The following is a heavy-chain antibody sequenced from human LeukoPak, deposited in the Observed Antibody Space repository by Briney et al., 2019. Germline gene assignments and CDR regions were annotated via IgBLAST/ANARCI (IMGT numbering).Heavy chain of an antibody. CDR1: GFTFSSYS. Sequence: PGGSLRLSCAASGFTFSSYSMSWVRQAPGKGLEWVSLISGSGDTTNYADSGKGRFTISRDNSKNTLYLQMSSLRAEDTAVYYCVKGITAMVPFFDYWGQGTLVTVSS. V-gene: IGHV3-23*01. D-gene: IGHD5-18*01. CDR2: ISGSGDTT. CDR3: VKGITAMVPFFDY. J-gene: IGHJ4*02.